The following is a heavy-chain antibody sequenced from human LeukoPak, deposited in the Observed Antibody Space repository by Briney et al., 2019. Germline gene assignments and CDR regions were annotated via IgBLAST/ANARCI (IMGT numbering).Heavy chain of an antibody. D-gene: IGHD6-13*01. CDR2: IKSDGSST. CDR3: VREGVSSSWNNWYFDL. CDR1: GFTLSSYW. J-gene: IGHJ2*01. V-gene: IGHV3-74*01. Sequence: GGSLRLSCAASGFTLSSYWMHWVRQGPGKGLVWVSRIKSDGSSTSYADSVKGRFTISRENAKNTLYLQMNSLRAGDTAVYYCVREGVSSSWNNWYFDLWGRGTLVTVSS.